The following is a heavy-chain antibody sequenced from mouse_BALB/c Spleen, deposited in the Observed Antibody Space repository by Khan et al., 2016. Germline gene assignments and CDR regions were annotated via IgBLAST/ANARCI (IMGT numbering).Heavy chain of an antibody. CDR1: GYSITSGYY. J-gene: IGHJ4*01. D-gene: IGHD1-1*01. Sequence: EVQLQESGPGLVKPSQSLSPTCSVTGYSITSGYYWHWIRQFPGNKLEWMGYISYDGSHNFNPSLKNRISITRDTSKNQFVLKLNSVTTADTATYYCAITTVAMDYWGQGPSVTVYS. CDR3: AITTVAMDY. CDR2: ISYDGSH. V-gene: IGHV3-6*02.